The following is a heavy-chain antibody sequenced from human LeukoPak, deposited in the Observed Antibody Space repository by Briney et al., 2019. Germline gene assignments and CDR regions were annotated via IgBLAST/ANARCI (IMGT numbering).Heavy chain of an antibody. CDR2: MNPNSGNT. CDR3: ARGGGYSYGFFDY. CDR1: GYTFTSYD. Sequence: ASVNVSCKASGYTFTSYDINWVRQAPGQGLEWMGWMNPNSGNTAYAQKFQGRVTMTRNTSISTAYMELSSLRSEDTAVYYCARGGGYSYGFFDYWGQGTLVTVSS. J-gene: IGHJ4*02. V-gene: IGHV1-8*01. D-gene: IGHD5-18*01.